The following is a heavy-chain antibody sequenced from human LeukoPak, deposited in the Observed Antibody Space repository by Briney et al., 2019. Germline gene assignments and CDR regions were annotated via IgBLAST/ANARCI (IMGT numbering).Heavy chain of an antibody. CDR3: AGLPVIEDAFDI. J-gene: IGHJ3*02. CDR2: IYYSGST. D-gene: IGHD2-21*01. CDR1: GGSMSHYY. V-gene: IGHV4-59*12. Sequence: SETLSLTCTVSGGSMSHYYWSWIRQPPGKGLEWIGYIYYSGSTKYNPSIKSRVTISVDTSQNQFSLKLSSVTAADTAVYYCAGLPVIEDAFDIWGQGTMVTVSS.